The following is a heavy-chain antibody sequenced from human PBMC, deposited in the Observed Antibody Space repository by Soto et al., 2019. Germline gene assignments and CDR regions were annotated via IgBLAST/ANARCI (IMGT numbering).Heavy chain of an antibody. V-gene: IGHV3-9*01. CDR1: GFIFDEYA. J-gene: IGHJ6*02. CDR3: AKASMWGGEVDYYGMDV. Sequence: EMQLVESGGGLVQPGRSLRLSCAASGFIFDEYAMYWVRQAPGKGLEWVSGISWNSGTTGSADSVKGRFTISRDNAKNSVYLQMNSLRVEDTALYCCAKASMWGGEVDYYGMDVWGQGTTVTVSS. CDR2: ISWNSGTT. D-gene: IGHD3-16*01.